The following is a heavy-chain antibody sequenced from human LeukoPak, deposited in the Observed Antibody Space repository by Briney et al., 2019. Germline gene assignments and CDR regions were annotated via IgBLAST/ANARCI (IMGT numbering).Heavy chain of an antibody. V-gene: IGHV3-23*01. CDR3: ARDPYYNSRPHNCDN. Sequence: GGSLRLSCGASGFTFSSYAMSWVRQAPGKGLEWVSAISGSGGSTYYADSVKGRFTISRDNSKNTLYLQMNSLRAEDTAVYYCARDPYYNSRPHNCDNWGQGTLVTVSS. CDR1: GFTFSSYA. CDR2: ISGSGGST. D-gene: IGHD3-22*01. J-gene: IGHJ4*02.